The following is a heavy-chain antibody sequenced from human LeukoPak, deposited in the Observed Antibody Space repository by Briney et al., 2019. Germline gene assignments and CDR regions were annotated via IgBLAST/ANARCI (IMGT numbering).Heavy chain of an antibody. CDR1: GFTFDRSW. CDR3: VRALGSSSSDF. CDR2: IKQDGSEV. Sequence: GGSLRLSCAASGFTFDRSWMSWVRQAPGKGLEWVANIKQDGSEVYYVDSAEGRFTVSRDNAKNSLSLQMNSLRGEDTAVYYCVRALGSSSSDFWGQGTLVTVSS. J-gene: IGHJ4*02. V-gene: IGHV3-7*01. D-gene: IGHD6-6*01.